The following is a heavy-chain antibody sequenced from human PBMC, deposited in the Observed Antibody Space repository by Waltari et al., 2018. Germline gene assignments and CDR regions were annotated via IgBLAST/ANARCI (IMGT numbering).Heavy chain of an antibody. Sequence: QVQLQESGPGLVKPSETLSLTCTVSGYSISSGYYWGWIRQPPGKGLEWIGSIYHSGSTYDNPSLKSRVTISVDTSKNQFSLKLSSVTAADTAVYYCARDGSDYYGSGSLWYYFDYWGQGTLVTVSS. CDR2: IYHSGST. J-gene: IGHJ4*02. D-gene: IGHD3-10*01. CDR3: ARDGSDYYGSGSLWYYFDY. CDR1: GYSISSGYY. V-gene: IGHV4-38-2*02.